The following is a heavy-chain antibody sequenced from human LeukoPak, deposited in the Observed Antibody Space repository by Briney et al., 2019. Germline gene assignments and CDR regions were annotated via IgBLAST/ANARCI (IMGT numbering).Heavy chain of an antibody. V-gene: IGHV4-39*07. D-gene: IGHD6-6*01. J-gene: IGHJ4*02. CDR1: GGSISSSSYY. CDR3: ARGQYGYSSSYPFDY. Sequence: PSETLSLTCTVSGGSISSSSYYWGWVRQPPGKGVEWIGSIYYSGRTYYNPSLKRRVTISVDTSKNQFSLKRRSVTAADTAVYYCARGQYGYSSSYPFDYWGQGTLVTVSS. CDR2: IYYSGRT.